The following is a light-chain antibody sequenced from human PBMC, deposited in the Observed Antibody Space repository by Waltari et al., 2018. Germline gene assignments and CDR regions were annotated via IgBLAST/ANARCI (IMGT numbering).Light chain of an antibody. CDR2: DDD. J-gene: IGLJ3*02. V-gene: IGLV3-21*03. Sequence: SYVLTQPPSVSVAPGNTARITCAGTNIGSKGVHWYQQRPGPAPGLVVSDDDDRPSGTPGRLSGSRSGDTATLTLRTVEAGDEADYYCQVWDSDDDYWVFGGGTTLTVL. CDR3: QVWDSDDDYWV. CDR1: NIGSKG.